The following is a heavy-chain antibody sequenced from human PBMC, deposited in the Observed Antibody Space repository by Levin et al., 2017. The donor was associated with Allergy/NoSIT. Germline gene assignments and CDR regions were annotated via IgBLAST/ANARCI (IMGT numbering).Heavy chain of an antibody. CDR3: ARIRGGNYYYFDF. V-gene: IGHV2-70*04. J-gene: IGHJ4*02. CDR2: IDWDNDR. CDR1: GFSLSTNGTR. Sequence: SGPTLVKPTQTFTLTCTFSGFSLSTNGTRLSWIRQPPGKAPEWLARIDWDNDRFYSTSLKTRLTISKHTSKNQVVLTMTTVDPVDTATYYCARIRGGNYYYFDFWGQGAVVTVSS. D-gene: IGHD1-26*01.